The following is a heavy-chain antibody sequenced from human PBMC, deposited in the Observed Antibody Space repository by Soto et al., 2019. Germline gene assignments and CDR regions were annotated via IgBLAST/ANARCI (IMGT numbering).Heavy chain of an antibody. CDR3: AREPRPDDSSGRERNPVDY. D-gene: IGHD3-22*01. J-gene: IGHJ4*02. CDR1: GFTFSSYA. CDR2: ISYGGSNK. V-gene: IGHV3-30-3*01. Sequence: GGSLRLSCAASGFTFSSYAMHWVRQAPGKGLEWVAVISYGGSNKYYADSVKGRFTISRDNSKNTLYLQMNSLRAEDTAVYYCAREPRPDDSSGRERNPVDYWGQGTLVTVSS.